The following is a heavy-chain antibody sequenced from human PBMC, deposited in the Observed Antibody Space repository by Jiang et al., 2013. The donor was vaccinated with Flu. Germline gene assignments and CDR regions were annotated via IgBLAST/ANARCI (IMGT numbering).Heavy chain of an antibody. J-gene: IGHJ4*02. CDR1: GGSISSYY. CDR3: ARALYDYVWGSYRYPFDY. Sequence: SLTCTVSGGSISSYYWSWIRQPPGKGLEWIGYIYYSGSTNYNPSLKSRVTISVDTSKNQFSLKLSSVTAADTAVYYCARALYDYVWGSYRYPFDYWGQGTLVTVSS. CDR2: IYYSGST. V-gene: IGHV4-59*01. D-gene: IGHD3-16*02.